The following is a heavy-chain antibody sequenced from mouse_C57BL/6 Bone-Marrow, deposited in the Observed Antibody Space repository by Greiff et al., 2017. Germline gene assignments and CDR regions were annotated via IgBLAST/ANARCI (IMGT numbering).Heavy chain of an antibody. CDR1: GFTFSDYY. J-gene: IGHJ2*01. CDR3: AREGRGYYFDY. Sequence: EVKLVESGGGLVQPGGSLKLSCAASGFTFSDYYMYWVRQTPEKRLEWVAYMSNGGGSTYYPDTVKGRFTISRENAKNTLYLQMSRLKSEDTAMYYCAREGRGYYFDYWGQGTTLTVSS. V-gene: IGHV5-12*01. CDR2: MSNGGGST.